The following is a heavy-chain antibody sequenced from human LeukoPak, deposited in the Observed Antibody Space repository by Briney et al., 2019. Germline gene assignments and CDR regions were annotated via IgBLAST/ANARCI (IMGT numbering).Heavy chain of an antibody. D-gene: IGHD6-6*01. CDR3: ARDPYSSTWSYGMDV. Sequence: PGGSPRLSCAASGVMFPSYWMTWVRQAPGKGLEWVANIKQDGSEEVYVDSLKGRFTISRDNAKNSLFLQMNTLRAEDTAVYHCARDPYSSTWSYGMDVWGQGTTVTVSS. V-gene: IGHV3-7*05. CDR2: IKQDGSEE. CDR1: GVMFPSYW. J-gene: IGHJ6*02.